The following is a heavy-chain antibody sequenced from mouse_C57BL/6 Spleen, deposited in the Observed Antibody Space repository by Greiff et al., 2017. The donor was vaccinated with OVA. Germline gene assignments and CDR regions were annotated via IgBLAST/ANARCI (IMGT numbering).Heavy chain of an antibody. V-gene: IGHV1-26*01. D-gene: IGHD1-1*01. CDR2: INPNNGGT. J-gene: IGHJ4*01. Sequence: EVQRVESGPELVKPGASVKISCKASGYTFTDYYMNWVKQSHGKSLEWIGDINPNNGGTSYNQKFKGKATLTVDKSSSTAYMELRSLTSEDSAVYYCASAAGSSPFYAMDYWGQGTSVTVSS. CDR1: GYTFTDYY. CDR3: ASAAGSSPFYAMDY.